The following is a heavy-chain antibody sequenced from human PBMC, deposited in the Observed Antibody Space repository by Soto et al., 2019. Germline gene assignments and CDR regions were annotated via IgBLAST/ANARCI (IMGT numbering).Heavy chain of an antibody. CDR3: ARIPMVYVTRRDFDY. CDR1: GGAIRSGDYY. Sequence: LFLTCTVSGGAIRSGDYYWGWSRKPPGKGLEWIGYIYYSGSTYYNPSLKSRVTISVDASKNQFSLKLSSVTAADTAVYYCARIPMVYVTRRDFDYWGQGTLVTVSS. J-gene: IGHJ4*02. CDR2: IYYSGST. D-gene: IGHD2-8*01. V-gene: IGHV4-30-4*01.